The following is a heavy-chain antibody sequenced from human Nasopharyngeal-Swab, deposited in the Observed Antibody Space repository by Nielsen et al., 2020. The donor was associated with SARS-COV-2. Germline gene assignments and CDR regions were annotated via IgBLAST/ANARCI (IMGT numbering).Heavy chain of an antibody. D-gene: IGHD5-24*01. CDR2: ISSSSSYI. Sequence: WIRQPPGKGLEWVPSISSSSSYIYYADSVKGRFTISRDNAKNSLYLQMNSLRAEDTAVYYCARGNGQMDYWGQGTLVTVSS. J-gene: IGHJ4*02. V-gene: IGHV3-21*01. CDR3: ARGNGQMDY.